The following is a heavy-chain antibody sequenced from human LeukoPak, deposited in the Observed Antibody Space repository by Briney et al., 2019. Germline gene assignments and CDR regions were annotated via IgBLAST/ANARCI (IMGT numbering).Heavy chain of an antibody. CDR1: GFTFSTYG. CDR3: ARDTFVYSYGYGGYYNGMDV. Sequence: TGGSLRLSSAASGFTFSTYGMHWVRQAPGKGLEWVAVIWYDGSNKYYADSVKGRFTISRDISNNTLYLQVNSLRAEDTAVYYCARDTFVYSYGYGGYYNGMDVWGQGTTVTVSS. CDR2: IWYDGSNK. J-gene: IGHJ6*02. D-gene: IGHD5-18*01. V-gene: IGHV3-33*01.